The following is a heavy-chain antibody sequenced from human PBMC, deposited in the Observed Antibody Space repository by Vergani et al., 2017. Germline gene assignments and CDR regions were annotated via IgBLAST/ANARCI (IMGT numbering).Heavy chain of an antibody. CDR2: ISGPGLST. V-gene: IGHV3-23*01. D-gene: IGHD3-22*01. J-gene: IGHJ4*02. CDR3: VKDNVPGYYDSSGYCDY. Sequence: EVHLLESGGGLVQSGGSLRLSCAASGFTFSNSAVSWVRQAPGRGLAWVSSISGPGLSTYYADSVKGRFSISRDNSKNTVFLQMHSLRAEDTAIYYCVKDNVPGYYDSSGYCDYWGQGTLVTVSS. CDR1: GFTFSNSA.